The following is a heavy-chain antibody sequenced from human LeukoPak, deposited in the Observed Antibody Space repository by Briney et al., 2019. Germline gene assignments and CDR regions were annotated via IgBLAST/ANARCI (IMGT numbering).Heavy chain of an antibody. V-gene: IGHV4-61*05. CDR2: IYYSGST. D-gene: IGHD2-2*01. CDR1: GVSISGISYY. Sequence: PSETLSLTCSVSGVSISGISYYWGWIRQPPGKGLEWIVYIYYSGSTNYNPSLKSRITISVYTSKNQFSLKLSSVTAADTAVYYCARHVPVAQFDYWGQGTLVTVSS. CDR3: ARHVPVAQFDY. J-gene: IGHJ4*02.